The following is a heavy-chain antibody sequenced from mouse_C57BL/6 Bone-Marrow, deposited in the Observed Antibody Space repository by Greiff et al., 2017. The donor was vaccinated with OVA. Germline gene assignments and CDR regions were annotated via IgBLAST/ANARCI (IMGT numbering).Heavy chain of an antibody. Sequence: EVMLVESGAGLVKPGGSLKLSCAASGFTFSSYSMSWVRQTPEKRLEWVAYISSGGDYIYYADTVKGRFTISRDNARNTLYLQMSSLKSEDTAMYYCTRSFLLWEDYWGQGTTLTVSS. CDR3: TRSFLLWEDY. V-gene: IGHV5-9-1*02. D-gene: IGHD2-1*01. CDR2: ISSGGDYI. CDR1: GFTFSSYS. J-gene: IGHJ2*01.